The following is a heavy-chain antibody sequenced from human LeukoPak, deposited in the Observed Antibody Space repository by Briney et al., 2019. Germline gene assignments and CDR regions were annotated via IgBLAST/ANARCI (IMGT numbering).Heavy chain of an antibody. CDR2: FIPVHDTA. D-gene: IGHD2-21*01. J-gene: IGHJ1*01. CDR1: GGTFTKYV. Sequence: PRASVKVSRTASGGTFTKYVISWVREAPGQGLEWMGRFIPVHDTANYAHKFQGRVILTADKSTSTAYMELTSLRSEDTAVYYCAMLGVIPDWGQGTLITVSS. V-gene: IGHV1-69*10. CDR3: AMLGVIPD.